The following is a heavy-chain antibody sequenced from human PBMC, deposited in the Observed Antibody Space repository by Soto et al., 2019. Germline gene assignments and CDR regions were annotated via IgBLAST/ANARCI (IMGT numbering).Heavy chain of an antibody. J-gene: IGHJ4*02. D-gene: IGHD5-18*01. V-gene: IGHV3-15*07. CDR2: IKSESAGGTT. Sequence: VSMRLSCSVTGLTLTTVWMNWVRQAPGKGPEWVGLIKSESAGGTTNYAAPVKGRFTISRDDSENTLYLQMNSLKTEDTAVYYCSHGYAQYFESWGQGT. CDR3: SHGYAQYFES. CDR1: GLTLTTVW.